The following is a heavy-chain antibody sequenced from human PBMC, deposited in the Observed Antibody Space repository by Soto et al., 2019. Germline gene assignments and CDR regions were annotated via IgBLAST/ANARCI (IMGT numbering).Heavy chain of an antibody. J-gene: IGHJ4*02. D-gene: IGHD1-7*01. CDR3: AREWVDNWNYLGYFDY. CDR1: GGSISSGGYY. Sequence: QVQLQESGPGLVKPSQTLSLTCTVSGGSISSGGYYWSWIRQHPGKGLEWIGYIYYSGSTYYNPSLKSRVTISVDTSKNQFSLKLSSVTAADTAVYYCAREWVDNWNYLGYFDYWGQGTLVTVSS. V-gene: IGHV4-31*03. CDR2: IYYSGST.